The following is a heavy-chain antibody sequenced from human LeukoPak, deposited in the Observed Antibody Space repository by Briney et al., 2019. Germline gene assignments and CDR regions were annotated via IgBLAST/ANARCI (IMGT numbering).Heavy chain of an antibody. CDR3: ARTFGYSYGPGAFDI. CDR2: ISYDGSNK. CDR1: GFTFSSYA. Sequence: GGSLRLSCAASGFTFSSYAMHWVRQAPGKGLEWVAVISYDGSNKYYADSVKGRFTISRDNSKNTLYLQMNSLRAEDTAVYYCARTFGYSYGPGAFDIWGQGTMVTVSS. J-gene: IGHJ3*02. V-gene: IGHV3-30-3*01. D-gene: IGHD5-18*01.